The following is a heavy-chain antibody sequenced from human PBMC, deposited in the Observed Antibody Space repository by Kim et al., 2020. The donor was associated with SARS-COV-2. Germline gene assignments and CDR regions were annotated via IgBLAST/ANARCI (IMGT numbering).Heavy chain of an antibody. J-gene: IGHJ4*02. Sequence: SETLSLTCTVSGDSLSSDYWSWNRQPAGKGLEWIGRIYTSGRTNYNPSLQSRVTLSVDMSKNQFSLKLSSVTAADKAVYYCASELGHWGEGTLVT. V-gene: IGHV4-4*07. CDR1: GDSLSSDY. CDR2: IYTSGRT. CDR3: ASELGH.